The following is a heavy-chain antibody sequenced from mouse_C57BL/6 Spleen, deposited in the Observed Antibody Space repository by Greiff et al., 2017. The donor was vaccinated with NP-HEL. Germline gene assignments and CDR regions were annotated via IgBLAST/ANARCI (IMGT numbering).Heavy chain of an antibody. D-gene: IGHD1-1*01. J-gene: IGHJ1*03. V-gene: IGHV1-81*01. CDR3: ARDYYGKDWYVWV. CDR2: IYTRSGNT. CDR1: GYTFTSYG. Sequence: VQLQQSGAELARPGASVKLSCKASGYTFTSYGISWVKQRTGQGLEWIGEIYTRSGNTYYNEKFKGKATLTADKSSSTAYMKLRSLTSEDSAVYFCARDYYGKDWYVWVRGTGTTVTV.